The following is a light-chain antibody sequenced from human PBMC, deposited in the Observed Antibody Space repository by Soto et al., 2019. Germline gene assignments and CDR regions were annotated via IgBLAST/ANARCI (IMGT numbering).Light chain of an antibody. CDR3: TSFAGNFNVV. CDR1: SSDIGGYNY. CDR2: EVT. Sequence: QSALTQPPSASGSPGQSVTISCTGTSSDIGGYNYVSWYQQPPGKAPKLMIYEVTKRPSGVPDRFSGSKSGNTASLTVSGLQAEDEADYHCTSFAGNFNVVFGGGTKVTVL. J-gene: IGLJ2*01. V-gene: IGLV2-8*01.